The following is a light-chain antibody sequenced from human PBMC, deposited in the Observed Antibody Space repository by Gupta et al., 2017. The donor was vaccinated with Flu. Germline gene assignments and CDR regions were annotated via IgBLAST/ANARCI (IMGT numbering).Light chain of an antibody. Sequence: VTISCSGSGSNIGTNYVHWYQQLPGTAPNLLIFRNNQRPSGVPDRFSGSKSDTSASLAISGLRSEEEADYYCAAWDDSLSGSYVLGTGTKVTVL. CDR2: RNN. CDR1: GSNIGTNY. V-gene: IGLV1-47*01. J-gene: IGLJ1*01. CDR3: AAWDDSLSGSYV.